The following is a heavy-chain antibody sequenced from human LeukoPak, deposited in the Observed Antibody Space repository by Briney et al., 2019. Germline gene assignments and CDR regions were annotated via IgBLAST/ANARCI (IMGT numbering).Heavy chain of an antibody. Sequence: SETLSLTCTVSGGSISSYYWSWIRQPAGKGPEWIGRIYTSGSTNYNPSLKSRVTISVDKSKNQFSLKLSSVTAADTAVYYCARDPVLNYYDSSGREDYWGQGTLVTVSS. J-gene: IGHJ4*02. CDR1: GGSISSYY. V-gene: IGHV4-4*07. CDR2: IYTSGST. CDR3: ARDPVLNYYDSSGREDY. D-gene: IGHD3-22*01.